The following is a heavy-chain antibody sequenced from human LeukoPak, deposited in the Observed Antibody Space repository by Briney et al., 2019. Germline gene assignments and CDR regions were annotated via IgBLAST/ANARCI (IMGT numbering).Heavy chain of an antibody. CDR1: GGSISSGSYY. D-gene: IGHD4-17*01. Sequence: SQTLSLTCTVSGGSISSGSYYGRWIRQPAGKGLEWIGRIYTSGSTNYNPSLKSRVTISVDTSKNQFSLKLSSVTAADTAVYYCARAEGYGDYGIDYWGQGTLVTVSS. V-gene: IGHV4-61*02. CDR2: IYTSGST. CDR3: ARAEGYGDYGIDY. J-gene: IGHJ4*02.